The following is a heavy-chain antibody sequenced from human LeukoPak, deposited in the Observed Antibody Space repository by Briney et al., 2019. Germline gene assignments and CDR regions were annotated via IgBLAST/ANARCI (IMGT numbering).Heavy chain of an antibody. CDR1: GFTFSSYV. V-gene: IGHV3-30*02. Sequence: GGSLRLSCAASGFTFSSYVMHWVRQAPGQGLDWVAFIRNDGSIKYYADSVKGRFTISRDNSKNTLYLQMNSLRTEDTAVYYCARGDCSGDCYHPLYYWGQGSLVTVSS. D-gene: IGHD2-21*02. CDR3: ARGDCSGDCYHPLYY. CDR2: IRNDGSIK. J-gene: IGHJ4*02.